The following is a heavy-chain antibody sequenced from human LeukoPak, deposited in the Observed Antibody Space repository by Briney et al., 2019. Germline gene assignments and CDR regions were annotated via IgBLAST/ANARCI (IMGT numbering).Heavy chain of an antibody. CDR1: GFTFSSYG. CDR2: IRYDGSNK. Sequence: GGSLRLSCAASGFTFSSYGMHWVRQAPGKGLEWVAFIRYDGSNKYYADSVKGRFTISRDNSKNTLYLQMNSLRAEDTAVYYCAKDPYGDYGFLDYWGQGTLVTVSS. D-gene: IGHD4-17*01. J-gene: IGHJ4*02. CDR3: AKDPYGDYGFLDY. V-gene: IGHV3-30*02.